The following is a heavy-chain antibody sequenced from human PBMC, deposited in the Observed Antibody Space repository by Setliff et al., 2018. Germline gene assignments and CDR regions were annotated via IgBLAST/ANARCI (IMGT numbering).Heavy chain of an antibody. Sequence: GGSLRLSCAASGFTFSGYGMHWVRQAPGKGLEWVSYITSGSGTYTYTADSVKGRFTISRDNAKNSLYLQMNSLRAEDTAVYFCARHNTNLQPNDYWGQGTLVTVSS. CDR2: ITSGSGTYT. J-gene: IGHJ4*02. V-gene: IGHV3-21*05. D-gene: IGHD1-1*01. CDR1: GFTFSGYG. CDR3: ARHNTNLQPNDY.